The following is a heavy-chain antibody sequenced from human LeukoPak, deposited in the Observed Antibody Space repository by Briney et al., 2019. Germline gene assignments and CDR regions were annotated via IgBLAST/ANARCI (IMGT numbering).Heavy chain of an antibody. J-gene: IGHJ5*02. CDR1: GGSITNYY. CDR3: ARGYCSGGSCLNWFDP. V-gene: IGHV4-4*07. D-gene: IGHD2-15*01. Sequence: PSETLSLTCSVSGGSITNYYWSWIRQPAGKGLEWIGRFYSRGTTYYNPPLRSRVSLSGDESKNQLSLKMYSVTAADTAVYYCARGYCSGGSCLNWFDPWGQGTLVTVSS. CDR2: FYSRGTT.